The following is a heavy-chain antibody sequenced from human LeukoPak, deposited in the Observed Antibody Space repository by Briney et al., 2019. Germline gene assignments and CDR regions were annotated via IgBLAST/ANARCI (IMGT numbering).Heavy chain of an antibody. J-gene: IGHJ6*02. CDR2: IRSSGDRT. CDR3: ARTHSQGYNYGMDV. Sequence: GGSLRLSCAASGFTFYNFPMSWVRQAPGKGLEYVSGIRSSGDRTYYAYSVKGRFTISRDNSKNTLYLQMGSLRAEDMAVYYCARTHSQGYNYGMDVWGQGTTVTVSS. V-gene: IGHV3-64*01. D-gene: IGHD4-11*01. CDR1: GFTFYNFP.